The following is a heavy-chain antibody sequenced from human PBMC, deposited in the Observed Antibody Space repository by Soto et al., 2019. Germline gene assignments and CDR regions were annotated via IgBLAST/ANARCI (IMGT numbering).Heavy chain of an antibody. CDR1: GGSISSGDYY. D-gene: IGHD6-19*01. V-gene: IGHV4-30-4*01. J-gene: IGHJ3*02. CDR2: IYYSVTT. CDR3: AREVGKLDYSSTTDAFDI. Sequence: QVQLQESGPGLVKPSQTLSLTCTVSGGSISSGDYYWSWVRQPPGKGLEWIAYIYYSVTTYYNPALKPRVTMLRDTTKNQLSLKIDSVTAAHTAVYYCAREVGKLDYSSTTDAFDIWGQGTLVSVSS.